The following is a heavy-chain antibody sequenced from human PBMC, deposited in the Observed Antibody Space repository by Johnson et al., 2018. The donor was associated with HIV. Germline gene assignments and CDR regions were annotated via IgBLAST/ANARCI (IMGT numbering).Heavy chain of an antibody. J-gene: IGHJ3*02. CDR1: GFTFSSYA. CDR2: ISFDGSNE. CDR3: ARGRITMIVVDLRGGGFDM. V-gene: IGHV3-30*04. D-gene: IGHD3-22*01. Sequence: QVQLVESGGGVVQPGRSLRLSCAASGFTFSSYAMHWVRQAPGKGLEWVAVISFDGSNEYYADSVKGRFTISRDNSKNTLYLQMNSLRVEDTAVYYCARGRITMIVVDLRGGGFDMWGQGTMVTVSS.